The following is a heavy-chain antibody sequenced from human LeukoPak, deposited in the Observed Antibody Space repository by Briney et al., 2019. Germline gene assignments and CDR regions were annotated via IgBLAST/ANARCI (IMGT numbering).Heavy chain of an antibody. J-gene: IGHJ6*03. D-gene: IGHD5-24*01. CDR2: INPNSGGT. CDR3: ARGGEMATYYYYYYMDV. CDR1: GYTFTGYY. Sequence: VASVTVSCTASGYTFTGYYMHWVRQAPGQGLEWMGWINPNSGGTNYAQKFQGRVTMTRDTSISTAYMELSRLRSDDTAVYYCARGGEMATYYYYYYMDVWGKGTTVTVSS. V-gene: IGHV1-2*02.